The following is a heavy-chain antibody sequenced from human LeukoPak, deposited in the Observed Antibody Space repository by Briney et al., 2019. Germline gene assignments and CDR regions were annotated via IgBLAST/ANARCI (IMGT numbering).Heavy chain of an antibody. D-gene: IGHD2-15*01. CDR1: GFTVSSNY. J-gene: IGHJ2*01. V-gene: IGHV3-53*01. Sequence: GGSLRLSCAASGFTVSSNYMSWVRQAPGKGLEWVSVIYSGGSTYYADSVKGRFTISRDNSKSTLYLQMNSLRAEDTAVYYCARDRGSGQYWYFDLWGRGTLVTVSS. CDR3: ARDRGSGQYWYFDL. CDR2: IYSGGST.